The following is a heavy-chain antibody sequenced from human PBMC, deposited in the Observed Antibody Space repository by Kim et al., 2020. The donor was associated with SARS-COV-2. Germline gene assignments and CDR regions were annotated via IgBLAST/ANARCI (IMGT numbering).Heavy chain of an antibody. V-gene: IGHV3-33*01. D-gene: IGHD6-6*01. J-gene: IGHJ4*02. Sequence: GGSLRLSCAASGFTFSSYGMHWVRQAPGKGLEWVAVIWYDGSNKYYADSVKGRFTISRDNSKNTLYLQMNSLRAEDTAVYYCARDDLGLLQQLVGFDYWGQGTLVTVSS. CDR3: ARDDLGLLQQLVGFDY. CDR1: GFTFSSYG. CDR2: IWYDGSNK.